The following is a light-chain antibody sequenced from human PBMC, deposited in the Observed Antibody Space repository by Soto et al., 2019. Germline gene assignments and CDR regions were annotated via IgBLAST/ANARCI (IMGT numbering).Light chain of an antibody. CDR1: SL. J-gene: IGLJ2*01. CDR2: EGS. CDR3: CSYAGQRVV. V-gene: IGLV2-23*01. Sequence: QSALTQPASVSGSPGQSITISCTGTSLVSWYQQHPAKAPKLMIYEGSKRPSGVSNRFSGSKSGNTASLTISGLQAEDEADYYCCSYAGQRVVFGGGTKLTVL.